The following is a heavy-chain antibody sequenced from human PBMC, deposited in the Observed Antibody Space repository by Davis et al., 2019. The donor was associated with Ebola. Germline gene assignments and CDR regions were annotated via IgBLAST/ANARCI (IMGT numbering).Heavy chain of an antibody. V-gene: IGHV1-18*04. CDR2: INPHNGNT. CDR3: ARAQFPTTSDH. CDR1: GYTFTNYG. Sequence: ASVKVSCKASGYTFTNYGITWVRQAPGQGLEWMGWINPHNGNTNYAQNVQGRVTMTTDTSTSTAYMEVGSLKSDETAVYYCARAQFPTTSDHWGQGTLVTVSS. D-gene: IGHD1-1*01. J-gene: IGHJ4*02.